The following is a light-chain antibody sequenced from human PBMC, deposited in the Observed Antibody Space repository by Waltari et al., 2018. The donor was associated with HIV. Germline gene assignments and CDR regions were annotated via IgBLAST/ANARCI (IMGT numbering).Light chain of an antibody. Sequence: SYVLTQPPSVSVDPGETARITCGGNNIGSKRVQWYQQKPGQAPALVIYDDNDRPPGIPERFSGSSSGNTATLTISRVEAGDEADYYCQVWDTTTDQWVFGGGTELAVL. J-gene: IGLJ3*02. CDR3: QVWDTTTDQWV. CDR2: DDN. V-gene: IGLV3-21*04. CDR1: NIGSKR.